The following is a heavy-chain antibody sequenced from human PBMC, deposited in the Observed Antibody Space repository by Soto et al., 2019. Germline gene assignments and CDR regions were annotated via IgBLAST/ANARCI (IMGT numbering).Heavy chain of an antibody. CDR1: GFTFSSYG. D-gene: IGHD3-10*01. CDR3: ARRRVLLWFGDSTGSPMDV. CDR2: IWYDGSNK. Sequence: GGSLRLSCAASGFTFSSYGMHWVRQAPGKGLEWVAVIWYDGSNKYYADSVKGRFTISRDNSKNTLYLQMNSLRAEDTAVYYCARRRVLLWFGDSTGSPMDVWGKGTTVTVSS. V-gene: IGHV3-33*01. J-gene: IGHJ6*03.